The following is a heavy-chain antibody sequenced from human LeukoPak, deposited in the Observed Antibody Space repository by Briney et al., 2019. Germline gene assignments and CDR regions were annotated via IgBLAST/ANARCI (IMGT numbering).Heavy chain of an antibody. CDR3: ARGDYDFWSGQSYYFDY. CDR2: INHNGST. J-gene: IGHJ4*02. V-gene: IGHV4-34*01. D-gene: IGHD3-3*01. Sequence: PSETLSLTCAVYGGSFSGYYWSWIRQPPGKGLEWIGEINHNGSTNYNPSLKSRVTISVDTSKNQFSLKLSSVTAADTAVYYCARGDYDFWSGQSYYFDYWGQGTLVTASS. CDR1: GGSFSGYY.